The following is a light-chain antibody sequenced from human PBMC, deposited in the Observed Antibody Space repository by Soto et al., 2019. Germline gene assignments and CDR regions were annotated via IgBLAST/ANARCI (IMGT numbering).Light chain of an antibody. CDR2: KAS. CDR3: QQYNTSPLG. V-gene: IGKV1-5*03. CDR1: QSISSW. Sequence: DIQMTQSPSILSASVRDRVTITCRASQSISSWLAWYQQKPGKAPKLLIYKASSLESGVPSRFSGSGSGTEFTLTISSLQPDDFATYYCQQYNTSPLGFGGGNKVEIK. J-gene: IGKJ4*01.